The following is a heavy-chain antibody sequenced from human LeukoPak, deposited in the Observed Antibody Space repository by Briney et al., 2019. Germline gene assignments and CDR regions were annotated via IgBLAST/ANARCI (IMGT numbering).Heavy chain of an antibody. CDR2: VDHSGGT. V-gene: IGHV4-38-2*02. CDR3: ARTLLGYCSGGSCYSAAVIDY. D-gene: IGHD2-15*01. CDR1: GYSLSSGYY. J-gene: IGHJ4*02. Sequence: SETLSLTCTVSGYSLSSGYYWGWIRQPPGKGLEWIGSVDHSGGTYYNPSLRSRVSISVDTSKNQFSLKLSSVTAADTAVYYCARTLLGYCSGGSCYSAAVIDYWGQGTLVTVSS.